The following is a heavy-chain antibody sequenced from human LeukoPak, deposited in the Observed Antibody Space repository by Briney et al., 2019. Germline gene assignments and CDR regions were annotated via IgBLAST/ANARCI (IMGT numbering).Heavy chain of an antibody. J-gene: IGHJ6*03. V-gene: IGHV1-46*01. CDR2: INPSGGST. CDR3: ARVRYYVSGSYSGDYYYYMDV. CDR1: GYTFTSYF. Sequence: ASVKVSCKASGYTFTSYFMHWVRQAPGQGLEWMGIINPSGGSTSYAQKFQGRVTMTRDTSTSTAYMELSRLRSDDTAVYYCARVRYYVSGSYSGDYYYYMDVWGKGTTVTISS. D-gene: IGHD3-10*01.